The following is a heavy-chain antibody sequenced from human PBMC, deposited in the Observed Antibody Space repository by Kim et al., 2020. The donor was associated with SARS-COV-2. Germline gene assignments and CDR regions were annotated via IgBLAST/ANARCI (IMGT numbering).Heavy chain of an antibody. V-gene: IGHV4-39*01. CDR3: TGGRDAFDI. Sequence: RSTYYNPSLKSRVTISGDTSKNQFSLKLSSVTAADTAVYYCTGGRDAFDIWGQGTMVTVSS. CDR2: RST. D-gene: IGHD3-16*01. J-gene: IGHJ3*02.